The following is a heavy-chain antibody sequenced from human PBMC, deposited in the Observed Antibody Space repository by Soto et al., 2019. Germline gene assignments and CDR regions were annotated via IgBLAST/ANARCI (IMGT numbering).Heavy chain of an antibody. CDR2: INSDGQST. CDR3: ARDRYNWNHYGMDV. J-gene: IGHJ6*02. V-gene: IGHV3-74*01. CDR1: GFTFSSYW. Sequence: PGGSLRLSCAASGFTFSSYWMHCVRQAPGKGQVWVSRINSDGQSTSYADSVMGRFTISRDNANNTLYLRMNTRRAADTAVYCCARDRYNWNHYGMDVWGQGTTVTVSS. D-gene: IGHD1-20*01.